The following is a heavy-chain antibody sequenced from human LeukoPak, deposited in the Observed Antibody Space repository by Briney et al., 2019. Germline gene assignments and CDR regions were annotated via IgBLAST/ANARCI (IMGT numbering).Heavy chain of an antibody. Sequence: PSETLSLTCTVSGGSTTGYFWTWIRQPPGKGLEWIGYVYYSGRTSYNPSLKSRVTISVDTSKNQFSLKLSSVTAADTAVYHCARHMTVTYDAFDIWGQGTMVTVSS. CDR1: GGSTTGYF. J-gene: IGHJ3*02. D-gene: IGHD3-22*01. CDR2: VYYSGRT. CDR3: ARHMTVTYDAFDI. V-gene: IGHV4-59*08.